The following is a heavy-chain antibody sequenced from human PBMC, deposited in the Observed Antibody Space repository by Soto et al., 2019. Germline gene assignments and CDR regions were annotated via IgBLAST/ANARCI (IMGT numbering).Heavy chain of an antibody. CDR1: GFTFSNYG. D-gene: IGHD3-22*01. V-gene: IGHV3-30*18. J-gene: IGHJ4*02. CDR2: ISFDGSEK. CDR3: AKDRRLYDSSGYYFYFAS. Sequence: GGSLRFSCAASGFTFSNYGMHWVRQAPGKGLEWVAVISFDGSEKFYADFVKGRFAISRDNSKKTLELQMHSLGAEDTAVYYCAKDRRLYDSSGYYFYFASWGQGTLVTVSS.